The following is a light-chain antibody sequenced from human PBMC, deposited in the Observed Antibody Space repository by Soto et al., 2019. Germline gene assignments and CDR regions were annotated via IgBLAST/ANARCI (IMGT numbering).Light chain of an antibody. CDR1: QSVNSRY. V-gene: IGKV3-20*01. CDR2: GAS. J-gene: IGKJ1*01. Sequence: EIVLTQSPGTLSLSPGERATLSCRASQSVNSRYLAWYQQKPGQAPRLLIYGASNGATGIPDRFSGSGSGTDFTLTISRLEPEDFAVYYCQQYGSSRWTFGQGTKVE. CDR3: QQYGSSRWT.